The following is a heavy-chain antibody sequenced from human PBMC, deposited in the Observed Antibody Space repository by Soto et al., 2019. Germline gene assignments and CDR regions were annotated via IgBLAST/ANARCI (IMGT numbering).Heavy chain of an antibody. V-gene: IGHV4-31*03. CDR3: ARDLSYGDYEYYFDY. CDR2: IYYSGST. D-gene: IGHD4-17*01. CDR1: GGSISSGGYY. J-gene: IGHJ4*02. Sequence: SETLSLTCTVSGGSISSGGYYWSWIRQHPGKGLEWIGYIYYSGSTYYNPSLKSRVTISVDTSKNQFSLKLSSVTAADTAVYYCARDLSYGDYEYYFDYWGQGTLVTVSS.